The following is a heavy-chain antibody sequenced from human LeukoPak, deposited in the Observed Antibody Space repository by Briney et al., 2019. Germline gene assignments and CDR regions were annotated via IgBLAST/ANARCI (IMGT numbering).Heavy chain of an antibody. CDR1: GFTFSSYA. CDR2: ISGSGGST. Sequence: SGGSLRLSCAASGFTFSSYAMSWVRQAPGKGLEWVSAISGSGGSTYYADSVKGRFTISRDNSKNTLYLQMNSLRAEDTAVYYCAIARDFWSGWPDYWGQGTLVTVSS. J-gene: IGHJ4*02. D-gene: IGHD3-3*01. CDR3: AIARDFWSGWPDY. V-gene: IGHV3-23*01.